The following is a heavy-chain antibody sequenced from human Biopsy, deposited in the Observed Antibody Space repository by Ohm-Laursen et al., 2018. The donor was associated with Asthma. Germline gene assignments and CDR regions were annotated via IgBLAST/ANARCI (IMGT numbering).Heavy chain of an antibody. J-gene: IGHJ3*02. CDR3: AKERGTMISSTDAFEM. CDR2: IIPVFGIT. CDR1: GGTFGNYA. D-gene: IGHD3-22*01. V-gene: IGHV1-69*01. Sequence: KISCKASGGTFGNYAISWVRQAPGLGLEWMGGIIPVFGITNDAQKFQDRVTITADVSTSTVYMELSSLRSEDTAVYYCAKERGTMISSTDAFEMWGQGTKVTVSS.